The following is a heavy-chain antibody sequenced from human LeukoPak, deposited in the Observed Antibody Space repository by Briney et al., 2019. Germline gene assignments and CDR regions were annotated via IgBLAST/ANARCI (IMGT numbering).Heavy chain of an antibody. CDR1: GGSISSGSYY. D-gene: IGHD6-6*01. Sequence: SQTLSLTCAVSGGSISSGSYYRSWIRQPAGKGLEWIGRIYTSGSTNYNPSLKSRVTISVDTSKNQSSLKLSSVTAADTAVYYCARGAYSSSSGWFDPWGQGTLVTVSS. V-gene: IGHV4-61*02. J-gene: IGHJ5*02. CDR3: ARGAYSSSSGWFDP. CDR2: IYTSGST.